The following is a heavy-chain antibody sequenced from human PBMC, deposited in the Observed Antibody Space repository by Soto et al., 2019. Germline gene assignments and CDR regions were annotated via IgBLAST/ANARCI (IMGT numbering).Heavy chain of an antibody. J-gene: IGHJ6*02. V-gene: IGHV3-33*01. CDR1: GFTLSSYG. CDR3: ARDGVSVLRYFDWLYSRNYYGMDV. CDR2: IWYDGSNK. Sequence: PGGSLRLSCAASGFTLSSYGMHWVRQAPGKGLEWVAVIWYDGSNKYYADSVKGRFTISRDNSKNTLYLQMNSLRAEDTAVYYCARDGVSVLRYFDWLYSRNYYGMDVWGQGTTVTVSS. D-gene: IGHD3-9*01.